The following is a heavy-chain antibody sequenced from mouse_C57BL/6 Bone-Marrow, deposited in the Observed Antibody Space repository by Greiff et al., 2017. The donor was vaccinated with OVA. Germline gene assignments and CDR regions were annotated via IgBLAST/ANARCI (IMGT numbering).Heavy chain of an antibody. D-gene: IGHD1-1*01. V-gene: IGHV1-64*01. CDR2: IHPNSGST. CDR1: GYTFTSYW. CDR3: ARPLITTVPYWYFDV. J-gene: IGHJ1*03. Sequence: VQLQQPGAELVKPGASVKLSCKASGYTFTSYWMHWVKQRPGQGLEWIGMIHPNSGSTNYNEKFKSKATLTVDKSSSTAYMQLSSLTSEDSAVYYCARPLITTVPYWYFDVWGTGTTVTVSS.